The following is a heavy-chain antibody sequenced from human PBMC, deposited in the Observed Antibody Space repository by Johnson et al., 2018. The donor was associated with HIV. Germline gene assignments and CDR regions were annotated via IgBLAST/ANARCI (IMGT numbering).Heavy chain of an antibody. J-gene: IGHJ3*02. CDR1: GFTFDDYG. CDR3: TTSVTIFGVVILDAFDI. CDR2: IKSKTDGGTT. V-gene: IGHV3-15*01. D-gene: IGHD3-3*01. Sequence: VQLVESGGGVVRPGGSLRLSCAASGFTFDDYGMNWVRQAPGKGLEWVGRIKSKTDGGTTDYAAPVKGRFTISKDDSKNTLYLQMNSLRTEDTAVYYCTTSVTIFGVVILDAFDIWGQGTMVTVSS.